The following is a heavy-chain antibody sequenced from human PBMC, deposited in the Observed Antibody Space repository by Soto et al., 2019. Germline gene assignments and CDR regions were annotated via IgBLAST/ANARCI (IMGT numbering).Heavy chain of an antibody. CDR3: ARIDFWSCYYVYHYGMDV. CDR1: GGSISSYY. CDR2: IYYSGST. V-gene: IGHV4-59*01. J-gene: IGHJ6*02. D-gene: IGHD3-3*01. Sequence: PSETLSLTCTVSGGSISSYYWSWIRQPPGKGLEWIGYIYYSGSTNYNPSLKSGVTISVDTSKNQFSLKLSSVTAADTAVYYCARIDFWSCYYVYHYGMDVWGQGTTVTVSS.